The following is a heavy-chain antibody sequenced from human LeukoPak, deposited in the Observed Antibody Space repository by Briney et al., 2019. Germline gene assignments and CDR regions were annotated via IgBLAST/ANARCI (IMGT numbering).Heavy chain of an antibody. CDR1: GVPFSNYY. J-gene: IGHJ4*02. CDR2: INHSGYT. D-gene: IGHD6-19*01. CDR3: TRAVAGHPD. Sequence: SETLSLPCAVSGVPFSNYYWSWVRQSPRQGLEWIGEINHSGYTNYNPSLKSRVTMSIDTSKNQFSLKVTSVTAADAGVYYCTRAVAGHPDWGQGTLVTVSS. V-gene: IGHV4-34*01.